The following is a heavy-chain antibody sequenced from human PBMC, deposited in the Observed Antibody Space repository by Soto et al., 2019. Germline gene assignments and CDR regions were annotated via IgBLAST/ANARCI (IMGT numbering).Heavy chain of an antibody. D-gene: IGHD6-13*01. V-gene: IGHV1-46*01. CDR2: INPSGGST. J-gene: IGHJ4*02. CDR3: ARGFSTYGSRWYDNHFDY. CDR1: GYTFTSYY. Sequence: QVQLVQSGAEVKKTGASVKVSCKASGYTFTSYYMHWVRQAPGQGLEWMGVINPSGGSTSYAQEFQDRVTMTRDTSTSTVYMELSSLRSEDTAVYYCARGFSTYGSRWYDNHFDYWGQGTLVTVSS.